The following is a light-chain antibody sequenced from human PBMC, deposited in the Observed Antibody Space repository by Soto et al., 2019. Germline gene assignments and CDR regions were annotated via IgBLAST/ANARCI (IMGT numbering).Light chain of an antibody. CDR2: AAS. V-gene: IGKV1-39*01. J-gene: IGKJ1*01. Sequence: DIQMTQSPASLSASVGDRVTISCRASQSISTYLNWYQQKPGKAPKVLIYAASSLQSGVPSRFSGSGSGTDFTLTISSLQPEDFATYYCQQSYSRTFGQGTKVDIK. CDR1: QSISTY. CDR3: QQSYSRT.